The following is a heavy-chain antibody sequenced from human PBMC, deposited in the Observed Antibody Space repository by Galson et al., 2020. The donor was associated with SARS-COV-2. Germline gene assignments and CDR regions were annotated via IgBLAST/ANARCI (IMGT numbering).Heavy chain of an antibody. CDR1: GGSITSSSDY. CDR3: ARQYNSLSNWFDP. V-gene: IGHV4-39*01. CDR2: ISYSGST. Sequence: SETLSLTCTVSGGSITSSSDYWGWIRQPPGKGLERIGSISYSGSTQYNPSLKSRVIISVDTSKSQFSLKLSSLSAADTAVYYCARQYNSLSNWFDPWGQGTLVTVSS. D-gene: IGHD1-1*01. J-gene: IGHJ5*02.